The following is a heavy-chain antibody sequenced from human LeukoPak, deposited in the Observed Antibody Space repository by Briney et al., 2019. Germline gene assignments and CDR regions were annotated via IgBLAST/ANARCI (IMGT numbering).Heavy chain of an antibody. V-gene: IGHV4-39*01. D-gene: IGHD3-3*01. CDR3: ARHGKDFWSGYYLDY. CDR2: IYYSGST. J-gene: IGHJ4*02. CDR1: GGSISSSSYY. Sequence: SETLSLTCTVSGGSISSSSYYWGWIRQPPGKGLEWIGSIYYSGSTYYNPSLKSRVTISVDTSKNQFSLKLSSVTAADTAVYYCARHGKDFWSGYYLDYWGQGTLVTVSS.